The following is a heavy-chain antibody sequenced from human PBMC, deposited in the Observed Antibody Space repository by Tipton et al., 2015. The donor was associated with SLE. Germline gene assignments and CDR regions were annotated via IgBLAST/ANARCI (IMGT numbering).Heavy chain of an antibody. Sequence: TLSLTCTVSGGSISSYYWSWIRQPPGKGLEWIGFIYYSGSINYNPSLKSRVTISVDTSKNQFSLKVNSMTAADTAVYHCARGYYESNGYYSFDYWGLGALVTVSS. D-gene: IGHD3-22*01. V-gene: IGHV4-59*12. CDR2: IYYSGSI. CDR3: ARGYYESNGYYSFDY. J-gene: IGHJ4*02. CDR1: GGSISSYY.